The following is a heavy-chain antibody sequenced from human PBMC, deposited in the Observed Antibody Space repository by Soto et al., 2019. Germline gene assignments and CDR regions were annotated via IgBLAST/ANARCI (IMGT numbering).Heavy chain of an antibody. D-gene: IGHD5-12*01. J-gene: IGHJ2*01. CDR3: ARGNHRWLQVWYFDL. CDR2: SIPIFGTA. CDR1: GGTFSSYT. Sequence: QVQLVQSGAEVKKPGSSVTVSCKASGGTFSSYTISWVRQAPGQGLEWMGGSIPIFGTANYAQKFQGRVTITADESKSTAYMELRSLRSEDTAVYYCARGNHRWLQVWYFDLWGRGTLVTFSS. V-gene: IGHV1-69*12.